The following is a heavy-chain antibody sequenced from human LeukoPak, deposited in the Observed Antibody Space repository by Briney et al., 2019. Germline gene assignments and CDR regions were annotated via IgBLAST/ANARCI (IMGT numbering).Heavy chain of an antibody. Sequence: GGSLRLSCAASGFTFSSFGMHWVRQAPGKGLEWVADIWYNGSNKYYAESVRGRFTISRDNSKNTLYLQMNSLRAEATAVYYCSRGGYGDYNNWFDPWGQGTLVIVSS. CDR3: SRGGYGDYNNWFDP. CDR1: GFTFSSFG. D-gene: IGHD4-17*01. CDR2: IWYNGSNK. J-gene: IGHJ5*02. V-gene: IGHV3-33*01.